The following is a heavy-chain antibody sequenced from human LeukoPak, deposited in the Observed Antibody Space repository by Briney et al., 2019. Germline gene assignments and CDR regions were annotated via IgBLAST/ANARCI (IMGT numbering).Heavy chain of an antibody. CDR1: GFTSSTYS. Sequence: GGSLRLSCVTSGFTSSTYSMNWVRQAPGKGLEWVSSISSSSSYIYYADSVKGRFTISRDNAKNSLYLQMNSLRAEDTAVYYCARDVRSYDSSGPGGYWGQGTLVTVSS. V-gene: IGHV3-21*01. J-gene: IGHJ4*02. D-gene: IGHD3-22*01. CDR3: ARDVRSYDSSGPGGY. CDR2: ISSSSSYI.